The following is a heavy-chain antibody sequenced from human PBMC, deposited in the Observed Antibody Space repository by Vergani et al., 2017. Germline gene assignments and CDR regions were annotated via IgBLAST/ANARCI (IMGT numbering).Heavy chain of an antibody. Sequence: QVQLVQSGAEVKKPGSSVKVSCKASGGTFSSYTISWVRQAPGQGLEWMGRIIPILGIANYAQKFQGRVTITADKSTSTAYMGLSSLRSEDTAVYYCARVYDSSVGMDVWGQGTTVTVSS. V-gene: IGHV1-69*02. CDR2: IIPILGIA. CDR1: GGTFSSYT. D-gene: IGHD3-22*01. J-gene: IGHJ6*02. CDR3: ARVYDSSVGMDV.